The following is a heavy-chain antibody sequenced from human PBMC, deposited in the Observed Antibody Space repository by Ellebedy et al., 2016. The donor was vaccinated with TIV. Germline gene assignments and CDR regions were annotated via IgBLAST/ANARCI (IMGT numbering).Heavy chain of an antibody. Sequence: AASVKVSCKASGGTFSSYAISWVRQAPGQGLEWMGRLIPILGIANYAQKFQGRVTITADKSTSTAYMELSSLRSEDTAGYYCAAGRGLGSGDDWGQGTLVTVSS. CDR3: AAGRGLGSGDD. J-gene: IGHJ4*02. CDR2: LIPILGIA. V-gene: IGHV1-69*04. CDR1: GGTFSSYA. D-gene: IGHD3-10*01.